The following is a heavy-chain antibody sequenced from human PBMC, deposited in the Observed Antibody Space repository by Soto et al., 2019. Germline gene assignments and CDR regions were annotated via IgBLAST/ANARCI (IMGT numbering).Heavy chain of an antibody. Sequence: PSETLSLTCAVSGYSISSGYYWGWIRQPPGKGLEWIGSIYHSGSTYYNPSLKSRVTISVDTSKNQFSLKLSSVTAADTAVYYCARCARSIPYYFDYWGQGTLVTVS. V-gene: IGHV4-38-2*01. CDR2: IYHSGST. J-gene: IGHJ4*02. CDR1: GYSISSGYY. CDR3: ARCARSIPYYFDY.